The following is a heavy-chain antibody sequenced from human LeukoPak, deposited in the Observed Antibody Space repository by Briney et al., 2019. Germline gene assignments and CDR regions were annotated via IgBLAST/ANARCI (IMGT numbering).Heavy chain of an antibody. Sequence: GGSLRLSCAASGFTFRSYWMSWVRQAPGKGLEWVANINQGGSVKYYVDSVRGRFTISRDDAKNSLYVQMNSLRDEDTAVYYCARVGYSGWNLEYWGQGTLVTVSS. CDR3: ARVGYSGWNLEY. D-gene: IGHD5-12*01. CDR1: GFTFRSYW. CDR2: INQGGSVK. J-gene: IGHJ4*02. V-gene: IGHV3-7*01.